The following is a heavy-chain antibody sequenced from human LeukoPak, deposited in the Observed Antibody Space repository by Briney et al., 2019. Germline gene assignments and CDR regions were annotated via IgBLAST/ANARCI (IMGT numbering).Heavy chain of an antibody. CDR1: GYTFTSYG. J-gene: IGHJ4*02. CDR3: ARVHSYCSSTSCLDY. V-gene: IGHV1-18*01. D-gene: IGHD2-2*01. Sequence: ASVKVSCKASGYTFTSYGISWVRQAPGQGVEWVGWISAYNGNSNYAQKFQGRVTMTTDTSTSTGYMELRSLRSDDTAVYYCARVHSYCSSTSCLDYWGQGTLVTVSS. CDR2: ISAYNGNS.